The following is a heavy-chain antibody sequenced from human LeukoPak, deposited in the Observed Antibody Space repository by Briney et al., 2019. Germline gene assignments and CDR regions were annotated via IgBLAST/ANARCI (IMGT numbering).Heavy chain of an antibody. CDR3: ARAGTAMDVDY. CDR2: ISSGSSYT. D-gene: IGHD5-18*01. Sequence: KPGGSLRLSCAASGFRFSDYYMSWIRQAPGKGLEWVSYISSGSSYTNYADSVKGRFTISRDNAKNSLYLQMNSPRAEDTAVYYCARAGTAMDVDYWGQGTLVTVSS. J-gene: IGHJ4*02. CDR1: GFRFSDYY. V-gene: IGHV3-11*05.